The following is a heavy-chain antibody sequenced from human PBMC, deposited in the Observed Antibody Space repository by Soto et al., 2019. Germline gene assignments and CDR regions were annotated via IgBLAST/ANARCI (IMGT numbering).Heavy chain of an antibody. Sequence: PSETLSLTCTVSGGSISSGGYYWSWIRQHPGKGLEWIGYIYYSGSTYYNPSLKSRVTISVDTSKNQFSLKLSSVTAADTAVYYCAKAGRYCNTSSCSRLKDNWFDPWGQGTLVTVSS. J-gene: IGHJ5*02. V-gene: IGHV4-31*03. CDR1: GGSISSGGYY. CDR3: AKAGRYCNTSSCSRLKDNWFDP. CDR2: IYYSGST. D-gene: IGHD2-2*01.